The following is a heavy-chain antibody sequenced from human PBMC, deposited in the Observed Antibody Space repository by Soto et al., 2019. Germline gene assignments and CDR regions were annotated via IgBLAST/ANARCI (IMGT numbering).Heavy chain of an antibody. J-gene: IGHJ4*02. D-gene: IGHD3-10*01. CDR3: ARDSSEYYGSGGYLGY. CDR1: GYTLTSYG. CDR2: ISAYNGNT. Sequence: GASVKVSCKASGYTLTSYGISWVRQAPGQGLEWMGWISAYNGNTNYAQKLQGRVTMTTDTSTSTAYMELRSLRSDDTAVYYCARDSSEYYGSGGYLGYWGQGTLVTVSS. V-gene: IGHV1-18*04.